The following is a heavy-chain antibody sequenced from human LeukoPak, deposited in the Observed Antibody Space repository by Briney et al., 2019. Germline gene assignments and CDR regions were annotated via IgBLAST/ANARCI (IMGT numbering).Heavy chain of an antibody. CDR2: IYYSGRT. J-gene: IGHJ5*02. CDR1: GVSISSYY. D-gene: IGHD5-24*01. Sequence: SEPLSLTCTVSGVSISSYYWSWVRQPPGKGLEWVGNIYYSGRTNYEPSLKSRVIITVNTSKNKFSLKLSSVTAADTPVYYCARHGDGYNYFWFAPWAQGPLVTVSS. V-gene: IGHV4-59*08. CDR3: ARHGDGYNYFWFAP.